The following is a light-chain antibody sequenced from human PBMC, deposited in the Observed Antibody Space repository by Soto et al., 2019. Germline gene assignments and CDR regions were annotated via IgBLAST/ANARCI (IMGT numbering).Light chain of an antibody. J-gene: IGKJ4*01. V-gene: IGKV1-39*01. CDR2: AAS. CDR3: QQSYSNPLT. CDR1: QSISSY. Sequence: DIQMTQSPSSLSASVGDRVTITRRASQSISSYLNWYQQTQGKAPKLLIYAASSLQSGVPSRFSGSGSGTDCTLPISSLQPEDFETYYCQQSYSNPLTFGGGTKVDIK.